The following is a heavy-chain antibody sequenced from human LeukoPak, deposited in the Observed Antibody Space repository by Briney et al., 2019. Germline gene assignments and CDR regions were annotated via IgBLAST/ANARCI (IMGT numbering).Heavy chain of an antibody. D-gene: IGHD3-10*01. Sequence: SETLSLTCTVSSGSISNNYWSWIRQPAGKEPEWIGRVHTSRGTNYNSSLKSRLTMSVDTSKNQFSLHLASVTAADTAVYYCAKGGESSLPFDYWGQGTLVTVSS. CDR3: AKGGESSLPFDY. CDR2: VHTSRGT. V-gene: IGHV4-4*07. CDR1: SGSISNNY. J-gene: IGHJ4*02.